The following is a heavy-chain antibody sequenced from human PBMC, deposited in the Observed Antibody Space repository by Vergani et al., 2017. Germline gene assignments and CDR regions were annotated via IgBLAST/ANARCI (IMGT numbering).Heavy chain of an antibody. CDR2: IQKDGIDK. CDR3: ATKSCGTPGCQIGYFRE. V-gene: IGHV3-30*02. J-gene: IGHJ1*01. CDR1: GFPFSTYG. Sequence: VQLVESGGGVVQPGESLRLSCAASGFPFSTYGMHWVRQAPGKGLEWVAFIQKDGIDKFYADSVKGRFTISRDNSKSTLYLQMNSLRTEDTAVYYCATKSCGTPGCQIGYFREWGQGTLVTVSS. D-gene: IGHD1-1*01.